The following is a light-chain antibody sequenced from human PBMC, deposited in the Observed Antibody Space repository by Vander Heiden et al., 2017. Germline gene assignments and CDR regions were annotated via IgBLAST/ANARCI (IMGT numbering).Light chain of an antibody. V-gene: IGKV4-1*01. CDR2: WAS. CDR1: QSLLYSSNNKDS. CDR3: QQYYYTPPT. J-gene: IGKJ4*01. Sequence: LLSHSPHSLSWFLGERVTINCKSSQSLLYSSNNKDSLAWYQQKPGQPPKLLIYWASTRESGVPDRFSGSGSRTDFTLTIRSLQAEDVAVYYCQQYYYTPPTFGGGTKVEIK.